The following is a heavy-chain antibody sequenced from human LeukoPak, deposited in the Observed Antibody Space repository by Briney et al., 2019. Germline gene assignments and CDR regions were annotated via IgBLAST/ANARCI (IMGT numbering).Heavy chain of an antibody. CDR1: GGTFSGYA. V-gene: IGHV1-69*13. CDR3: AKEGSGSGWWRALDI. D-gene: IGHD6-19*01. J-gene: IGHJ3*02. Sequence: ASVKVSCKASGGTFSGYAISWVRQAPGQGLEWMGGIIPFFGTANYAQKFQGRVTIAADESTSTAYMELSSLRSEDTAVYYCAKEGSGSGWWRALDIWGQGTMVTVSS. CDR2: IIPFFGTA.